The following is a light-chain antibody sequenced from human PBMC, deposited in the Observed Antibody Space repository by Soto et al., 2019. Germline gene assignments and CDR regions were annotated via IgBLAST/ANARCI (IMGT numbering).Light chain of an antibody. Sequence: QSALTQPASVSASPGQSITISCTGSSTDVGGYNYVSWHQQHPGKAPKLMIFDVTKRPSGVSNRFSGSKSGDTASLTISGLQAEDEADYYCSSYTRDKTVLFGGGTKLTVL. CDR3: SSYTRDKTVL. V-gene: IGLV2-14*03. CDR2: DVT. J-gene: IGLJ2*01. CDR1: STDVGGYNY.